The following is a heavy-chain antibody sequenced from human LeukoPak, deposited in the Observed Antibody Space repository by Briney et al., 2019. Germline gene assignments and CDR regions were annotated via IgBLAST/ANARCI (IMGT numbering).Heavy chain of an antibody. D-gene: IGHD3-9*01. V-gene: IGHV3-30*02. CDR1: GSTFRTDG. CDR2: IRYDGSEK. J-gene: IGHJ4*02. Sequence: GGSRRLSWAASGSTFRTDGMHWVSQAQSKGLEWVASIRYDGSEKYYADAVKGRFTISRDNSKNTLYLQMNSLRAEDTAVYYCAKGQKRDILTGYYTAFDSWGQGTLVTVSS. CDR3: AKGQKRDILTGYYTAFDS.